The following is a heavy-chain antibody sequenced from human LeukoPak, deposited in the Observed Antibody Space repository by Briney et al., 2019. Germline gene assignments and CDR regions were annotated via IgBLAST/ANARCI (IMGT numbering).Heavy chain of an antibody. J-gene: IGHJ4*02. CDR1: GFTFRSYA. CDR3: AKVSRFAVVPAAMLDY. Sequence: GGSLRLXCAASGFTFRSYAMSWVRQAPGKGLEWVSAISGSGDITYYADSVKGRFTMSRDNFKNTLYLQMNSLRAEDTAVYYCAKVSRFAVVPAAMLDYWGQGIQVTVSS. V-gene: IGHV3-23*01. CDR2: ISGSGDIT. D-gene: IGHD2-2*01.